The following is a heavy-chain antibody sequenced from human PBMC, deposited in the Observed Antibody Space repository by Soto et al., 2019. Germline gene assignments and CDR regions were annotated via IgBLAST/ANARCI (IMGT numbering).Heavy chain of an antibody. CDR1: GFTFSSYW. V-gene: IGHV3-7*01. Sequence: EVQLVESGGGLVQPGGSLRLSCAASGFTFSSYWMSWVRQAPGKGLEWVANIKQDGSEKYYVDSVKGRFTISRDNAKNSLYLQMNSLRAEDTAVYYCARDPGGLADAFDIWGQGTMVTVSS. J-gene: IGHJ3*02. CDR3: ARDPGGLADAFDI. D-gene: IGHD3-10*01. CDR2: IKQDGSEK.